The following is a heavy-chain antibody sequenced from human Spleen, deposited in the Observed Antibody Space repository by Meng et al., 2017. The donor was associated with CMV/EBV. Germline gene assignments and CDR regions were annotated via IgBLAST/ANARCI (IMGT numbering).Heavy chain of an antibody. J-gene: IGHJ4*02. CDR2: SNAGNGNT. V-gene: IGHV1-3*02. CDR1: GYTFTTYT. D-gene: IGHD2-8*01. CDR3: AREVGNGENFDS. Sequence: SCKTSGYTFTTYTIRWVRKAPGQRLEWMGASNAGNGNTKYTGDFQGRVNNTRDTLATTVYLDVNSLRSEDRAVYFCAREVGNGENFDSWGQGTLVTVSS.